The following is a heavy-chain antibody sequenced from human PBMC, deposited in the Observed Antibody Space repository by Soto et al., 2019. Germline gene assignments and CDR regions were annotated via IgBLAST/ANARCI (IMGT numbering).Heavy chain of an antibody. CDR3: ARDEKDIVVVVAAYRGFDP. Sequence: QVQLQESGPGLVKPSETLSLTCTVSGGSVSSGSYYWSWIRQPPGKGLEWIGYIYYSGSTNYNPSLKGRVTISVDTSKNQFSLKLSSVTAADTAVYYCARDEKDIVVVVAAYRGFDPWGQGTLVTVSS. J-gene: IGHJ5*02. D-gene: IGHD2-15*01. CDR1: GGSVSSGSYY. CDR2: IYYSGST. V-gene: IGHV4-61*01.